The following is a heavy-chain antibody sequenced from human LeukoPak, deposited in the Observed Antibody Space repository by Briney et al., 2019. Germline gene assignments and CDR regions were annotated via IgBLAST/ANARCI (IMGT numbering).Heavy chain of an antibody. D-gene: IGHD6-19*01. CDR1: GFTFSSYA. Sequence: SGGSLRLSCAASGFTFSSYAMHWVRQAPGKGLEWVAVISYDGSNKYYADSVKGRFTISRDNSKNTLYLQMNSLRAEDTAVYYCARVRGFEAVADYFDYWGQGTLVTVSS. V-gene: IGHV3-30*04. CDR3: ARVRGFEAVADYFDY. J-gene: IGHJ4*02. CDR2: ISYDGSNK.